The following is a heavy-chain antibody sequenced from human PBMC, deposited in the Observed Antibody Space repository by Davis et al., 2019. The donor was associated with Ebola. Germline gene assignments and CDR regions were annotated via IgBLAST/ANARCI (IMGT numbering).Heavy chain of an antibody. D-gene: IGHD4-11*01. CDR1: GGSISSGGYY. Sequence: SETLSLTCTVSGGSISSGGYYWSWIRQPPGKGLEWIGEINHSGSTNYNPSLKSRVTISVDTSKNQFSLKLSSVTAADTAVYYCARYSNYGGPWGSRDYWGQGTLVTVSS. CDR3: ARYSNYGGPWGSRDY. V-gene: IGHV4-39*07. CDR2: INHSGST. J-gene: IGHJ4*02.